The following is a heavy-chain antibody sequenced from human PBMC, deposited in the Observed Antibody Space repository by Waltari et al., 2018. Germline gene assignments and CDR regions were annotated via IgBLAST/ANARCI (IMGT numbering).Heavy chain of an antibody. J-gene: IGHJ2*01. CDR3: AKADFGNPYWFFDL. CDR1: GFMLSLSP. D-gene: IGHD3-10*01. Sequence: EGQLLESGGGLVQTGGSLRLSCAASGFMLSLSPLTWVRQAPGKGLEWVSTITADGRSRNYADSVKGRFTISRDNSKNILDLQMNTLRAEDTAVYFCAKADFGNPYWFFDLWGRGTLLTVSS. CDR2: ITADGRSR. V-gene: IGHV3-23*01.